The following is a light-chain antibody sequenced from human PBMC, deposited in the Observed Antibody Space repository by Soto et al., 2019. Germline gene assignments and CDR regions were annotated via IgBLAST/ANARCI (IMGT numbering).Light chain of an antibody. CDR1: QSVSSSS. CDR3: QQYGNSPWT. J-gene: IGKJ1*01. Sequence: EIVLTQSPGTLSLSPGDRATLSCRASQSVSSSSLAWYQQKPGQAPRLLIYVASNRATGVPDGFSGSGSGTDFTLTISRLEPEDFAVYYCQQYGNSPWTFGQGTKVEIK. CDR2: VAS. V-gene: IGKV3-20*01.